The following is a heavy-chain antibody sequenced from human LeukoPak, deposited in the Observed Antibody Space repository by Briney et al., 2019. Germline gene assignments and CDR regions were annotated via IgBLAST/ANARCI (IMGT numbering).Heavy chain of an antibody. CDR2: INNDGSST. CDR3: ARGQGHGFGI. J-gene: IGHJ3*02. Sequence: QSGGSLRLSCAASGFTFSSYWMHWVRQAPGKGLVWVSGINNDGSSTKYADSVKGRFTISRDNAKNTLYVQVNSLRVDDTAVYYCARGQGHGFGIWGQGTMVTVSS. CDR1: GFTFSSYW. V-gene: IGHV3-74*01.